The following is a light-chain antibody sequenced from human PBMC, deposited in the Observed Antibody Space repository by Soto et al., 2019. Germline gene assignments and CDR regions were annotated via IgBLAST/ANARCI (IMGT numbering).Light chain of an antibody. V-gene: IGLV4-69*01. CDR1: SGHSSYA. CDR2: LDSDGSH. Sequence: QPVLTQSPSASASLGASVKLTCTLSSGHSSYAIAWHQQQPEKGPRYLMKLDSDGSHTKGDAIPDRFSDSSSGAERYLTISSLQSEDEADYYCQTWGTGIHVVFGGGTQLTVL. CDR3: QTWGTGIHVV. J-gene: IGLJ2*01.